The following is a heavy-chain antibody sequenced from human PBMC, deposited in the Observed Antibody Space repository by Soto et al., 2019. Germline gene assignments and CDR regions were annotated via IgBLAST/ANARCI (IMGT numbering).Heavy chain of an antibody. D-gene: IGHD1-26*01. CDR3: ARDPSGSYFGVYYYGMDV. CDR2: ISYDVSNK. Sequence: QVQLVESGGGVVQPGRSLRLSCAASGFTFSSYAMHWVRQAPGKGLEWVAVISYDVSNKYYADSVKGRFTISRDNSKNTLYLQMNSLRAEDTAVYYCARDPSGSYFGVYYYGMDVWGQGTTVTVSS. J-gene: IGHJ6*02. V-gene: IGHV3-30-3*01. CDR1: GFTFSSYA.